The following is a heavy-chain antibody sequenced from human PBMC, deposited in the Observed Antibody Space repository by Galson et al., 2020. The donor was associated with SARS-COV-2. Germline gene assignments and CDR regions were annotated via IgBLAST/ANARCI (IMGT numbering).Heavy chain of an antibody. D-gene: IGHD4-4*01. J-gene: IGHJ4*02. CDR1: GFTFSDTW. CDR2: IKSRSNGGTT. V-gene: IGHV3-15*01. CDR3: STDYMEVTLDEPGK. Sequence: GGSLRLSCVASGFTFSDTWMNWVRQSPGKGLEWVGRIKSRSNGGTTDYAAPVTGRFSISRDDPKNTLFLEMNSLKIEDTGVYYCSTDYMEVTLDEPGKWGQGTLVTVSS.